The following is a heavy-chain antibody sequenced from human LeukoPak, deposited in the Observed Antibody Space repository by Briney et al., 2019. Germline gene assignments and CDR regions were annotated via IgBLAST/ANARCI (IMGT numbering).Heavy chain of an antibody. V-gene: IGHV1-2*06. J-gene: IGHJ4*02. CDR3: ARAPLAARPGY. D-gene: IGHD6-6*01. Sequence: ASVRVSSKASGYTFTGYYMHWVRQALGHGLEWMGRINPNSGGTNYAQKFQGRLTMTRDTSISTAHMELSRLRSDDTAVYYCARAPLAARPGYWGQGTLVTVSS. CDR1: GYTFTGYY. CDR2: INPNSGGT.